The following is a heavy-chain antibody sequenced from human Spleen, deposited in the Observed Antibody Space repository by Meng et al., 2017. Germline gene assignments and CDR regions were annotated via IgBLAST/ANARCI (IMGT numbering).Heavy chain of an antibody. CDR3: VRDVSYLGGWPGYFDG. Sequence: SLKISCAASGFTFSSYEMNWVRQAPGKGLEWISYISLSGDVIYYADSVKSRFTISRDNAKKALYLQMNSLRAEDTAVYYCVRDVSYLGGWPGYFDGWGQGTLVTVSS. D-gene: IGHD6-19*01. CDR1: GFTFSSYE. CDR2: ISLSGDVI. V-gene: IGHV3-48*03. J-gene: IGHJ4*02.